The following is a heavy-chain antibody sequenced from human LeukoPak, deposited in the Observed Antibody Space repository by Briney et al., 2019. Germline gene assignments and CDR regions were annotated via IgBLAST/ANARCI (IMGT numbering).Heavy chain of an antibody. CDR1: GGSFSGYY. CDR2: INHSGST. J-gene: IGHJ5*02. V-gene: IGHV4-34*01. Sequence: SETLSLTCAVYGGSFSGYYWSWTRQPPGKGLEWIGEINHSGSTNYNPSLKSRVTISVDTSKDQFSLKLSSVTAADTAVYYCARGVLKKIYGDYGNHPWGQGTLVTVSS. CDR3: ARGVLKKIYGDYGNHP. D-gene: IGHD4-17*01.